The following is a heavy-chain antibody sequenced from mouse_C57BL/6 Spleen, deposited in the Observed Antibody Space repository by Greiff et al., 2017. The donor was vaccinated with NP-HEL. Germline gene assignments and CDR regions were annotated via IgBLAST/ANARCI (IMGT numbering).Heavy chain of an antibody. V-gene: IGHV1-22*01. J-gene: IGHJ3*01. D-gene: IGHD2-9*01. CDR3: ARSTFYVYDSWFAY. CDR2: INPNNGGT. Sequence: VQLQQSGPELVKPGASVKMSCKASGYTFTDYNMHWVKQSHGKSLEWIGYINPNNGGTSYNQKFKGKATLTVNKSSSTAYMELRSLTSEDSAVYYFARSTFYVYDSWFAYWGQGTLVTVSA. CDR1: GYTFTDYN.